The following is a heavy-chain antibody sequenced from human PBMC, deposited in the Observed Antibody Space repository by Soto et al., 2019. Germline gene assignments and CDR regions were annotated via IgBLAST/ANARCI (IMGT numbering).Heavy chain of an antibody. V-gene: IGHV1-18*01. CDR1: GYTFTRYD. D-gene: IGHD3-10*01. CDR2: ISAYNGNT. CDR3: ARDTYYYGSGSYPPVY. J-gene: IGHJ4*02. Sequence: ASVKVSCKASGYTFTRYDINWVRQATGQGLEWMGWISAYNGNTNYAQKLQGRVTMTTDTSTSTAYMELRSLRSDDTAVYYCARDTYYYGSGSYPPVYWGQGTLVTVSS.